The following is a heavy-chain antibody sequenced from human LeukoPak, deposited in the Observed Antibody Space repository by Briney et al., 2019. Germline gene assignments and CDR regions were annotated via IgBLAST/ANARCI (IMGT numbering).Heavy chain of an antibody. CDR1: GGSISSYY. Sequence: SETLSLTCTVSGGSISSYYWSWIRQPPGKGLEWIGYIYYSGSTNYNPSLKSRVTMSVDTSKNQFSLKLSSVTAADTAVYYCASTMVRGVIINVDAFDIWGQGTMVTASS. CDR3: ASTMVRGVIINVDAFDI. CDR2: IYYSGST. V-gene: IGHV4-59*12. D-gene: IGHD3-10*01. J-gene: IGHJ3*02.